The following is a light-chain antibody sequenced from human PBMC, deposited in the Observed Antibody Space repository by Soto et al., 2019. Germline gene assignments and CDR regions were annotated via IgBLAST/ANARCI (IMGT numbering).Light chain of an antibody. CDR3: QQRRSWLT. CDR1: QSVSTY. Sequence: IVFTQSPATLSLSPGERATLSCRASQSVSTYLAWYQQKPGQAPRLLIYDVSNRATGIPPRFSGSGSGTDFTLTISSLEPEDFAIYYCQQRRSWLTFGGGTKVDIK. J-gene: IGKJ4*01. V-gene: IGKV3-11*01. CDR2: DVS.